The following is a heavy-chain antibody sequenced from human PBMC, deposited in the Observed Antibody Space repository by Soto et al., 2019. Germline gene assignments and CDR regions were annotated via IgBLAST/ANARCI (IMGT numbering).Heavy chain of an antibody. J-gene: IGHJ4*02. V-gene: IGHV3-23*01. D-gene: IGHD6-19*01. CDR3: AKARDQQWVRLPFDY. CDR1: GFFFSSYT. CDR2: VSANSENT. Sequence: EVQLLESGGGLVQPGGSLRLSCVDSGFFFSSYTMTSVRQAPGKGLEWVSSVSANSENTYYADSVRGPFTISRDNPKNTLFLQMNSLTAEDTAMYYCAKARDQQWVRLPFDYGGQGSLVIVSS.